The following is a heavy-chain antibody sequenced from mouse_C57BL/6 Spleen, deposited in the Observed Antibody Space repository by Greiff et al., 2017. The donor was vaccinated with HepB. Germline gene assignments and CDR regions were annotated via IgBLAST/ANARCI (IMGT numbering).Heavy chain of an antibody. V-gene: IGHV1-64*01. Sequence: QVQLQQPGAELVKPGASVKLSCKASGYTFTSYWMHWVKQRPGQGLEWIGMIHPNSGSTNYNEKFKSKATLTVDKSSSTAYMQLSSLTSEDSAVYYCARSDDSKEGFAYWGQGTLVTVSA. CDR2: IHPNSGST. D-gene: IGHD2-5*01. CDR3: ARSDDSKEGFAY. J-gene: IGHJ3*01. CDR1: GYTFTSYW.